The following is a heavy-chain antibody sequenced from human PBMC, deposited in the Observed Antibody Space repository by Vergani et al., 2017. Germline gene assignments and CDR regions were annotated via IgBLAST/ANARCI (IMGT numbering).Heavy chain of an antibody. V-gene: IGHV4-61*02. CDR3: ARGWHSGSYADYYFDY. J-gene: IGHJ4*02. CDR1: GGPISSGSYY. D-gene: IGHD1-26*01. CDR2: IYTSGST. Sequence: QVQLQESGPGLVKPSQTLSLTCTVSGGPISSGSYYWSWIRQPAGKGLEWIGRIYTSGSTNYNPSLKSRVTISVDTSKNQFSLKLSSVTAADTAVYYCARGWHSGSYADYYFDYWGQGTLVTVSS.